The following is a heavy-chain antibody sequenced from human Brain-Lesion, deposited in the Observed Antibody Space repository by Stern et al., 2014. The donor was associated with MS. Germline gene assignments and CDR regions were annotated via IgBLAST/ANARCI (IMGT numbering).Heavy chain of an antibody. CDR2: IFNSGST. V-gene: IGHV4-61*02. Sequence: VQLVESGPGLVKPSQTLSLSCTVSGGSISSGGYYWSWIRQPAGKGLEWIGRIFNSGSTSYNPSPQSRVTTSKDTSTNQFSLRLNPMTAADTAVYYCARGRVVPGFQYYATDVWGQGTTVIVSS. D-gene: IGHD2-2*01. CDR3: ARGRVVPGFQYYATDV. CDR1: GGSISSGGYY. J-gene: IGHJ6*02.